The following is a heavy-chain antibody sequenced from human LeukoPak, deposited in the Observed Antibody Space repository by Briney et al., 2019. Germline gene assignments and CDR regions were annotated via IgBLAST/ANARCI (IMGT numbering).Heavy chain of an antibody. Sequence: GGSLRLSCAASGFTFSSYWMHWVRQAPGKGLVWVSRINTDGSSTSYADSVKGRFTISRDNAKNTLYLQMNSLRAEDTAVYYCASSIYDFWSGYYRGWGQGTLVTVSS. CDR1: GFTFSSYW. V-gene: IGHV3-74*01. CDR2: INTDGSST. J-gene: IGHJ4*02. CDR3: ASSIYDFWSGYYRG. D-gene: IGHD3-3*01.